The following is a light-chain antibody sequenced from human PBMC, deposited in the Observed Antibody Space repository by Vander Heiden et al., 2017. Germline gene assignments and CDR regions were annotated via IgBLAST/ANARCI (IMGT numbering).Light chain of an antibody. J-gene: IGKJ1*01. CDR3: MQAQQTPWT. CDR2: LAS. CDR1: QSLLDRNGYNC. V-gene: IGKV2-28*01. Sequence: EIALTQSLLSLPVTPGQAASISCRSSQSLLDRNGYNCLDWFVQRPGQSPQLLIYLASNRVSGVPDGFSGSGSGTEFTLKISRVEPDDVGIYYCMQAQQTPWTFGQGTKVEIK.